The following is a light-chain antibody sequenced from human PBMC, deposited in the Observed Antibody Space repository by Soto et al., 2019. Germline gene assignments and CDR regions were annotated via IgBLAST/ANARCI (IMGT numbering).Light chain of an antibody. CDR2: GDN. CDR1: SSNIGAGYD. J-gene: IGLJ3*02. Sequence: QSVLTQPPSVSGAPGQRVTLSCTGSSSNIGAGYDVHWYRQLPGTAPKLLIYGDNNRPSGVPDRLSASKSGTSASLAITGLQPEDEADYYCQSYDSSVSEVVFGGGTQLTVL. CDR3: QSYDSSVSEVV. V-gene: IGLV1-40*01.